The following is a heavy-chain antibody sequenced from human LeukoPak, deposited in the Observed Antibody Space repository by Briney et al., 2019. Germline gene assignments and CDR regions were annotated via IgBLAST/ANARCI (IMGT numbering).Heavy chain of an antibody. CDR3: AKDGHIVVVTAPNYFDY. J-gene: IGHJ4*02. Sequence: GGSLRLSCAASGFTFSSYAMSWVRQAPGKGLEWVSDISGYGGSTYYADSVKGRFTISRDNSKNTLYLQMNSLRAEDTAVYYCAKDGHIVVVTAPNYFDYWGQGTLVTVSS. V-gene: IGHV3-23*01. D-gene: IGHD2-21*02. CDR1: GFTFSSYA. CDR2: ISGYGGST.